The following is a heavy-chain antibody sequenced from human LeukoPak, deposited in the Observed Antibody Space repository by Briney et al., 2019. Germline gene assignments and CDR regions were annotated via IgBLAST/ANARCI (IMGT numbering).Heavy chain of an antibody. D-gene: IGHD3-9*01. CDR1: GYTFTSYG. Sequence: ASVKVSCKASGYTFTSYGISWVRQAPGQGLEWMGWISAYNGNTNYAQKLQGRVTMTTDTSTSTAYMELRSLRSDDTAVYYCARGPDYDILTGYFSHGYYFDYWGQGTLVTVSS. V-gene: IGHV1-18*01. CDR2: ISAYNGNT. J-gene: IGHJ4*02. CDR3: ARGPDYDILTGYFSHGYYFDY.